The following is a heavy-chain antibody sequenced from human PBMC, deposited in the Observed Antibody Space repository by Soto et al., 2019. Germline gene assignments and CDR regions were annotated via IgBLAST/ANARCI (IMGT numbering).Heavy chain of an antibody. D-gene: IGHD5-12*01. CDR2: IWYDGSNK. J-gene: IGHJ6*02. CDR1: GFTFSSYG. Sequence: GGSLRLSCAASGFTFSSYGMHWVRQAPGKGLEWVAVIWYDGSNKYYADSVKGRFTISRDNSKNTLYLQMNSLRAEDTAVYYCARDRIVATILGYYYGMDVWGQGTTVTVSS. V-gene: IGHV3-33*01. CDR3: ARDRIVATILGYYYGMDV.